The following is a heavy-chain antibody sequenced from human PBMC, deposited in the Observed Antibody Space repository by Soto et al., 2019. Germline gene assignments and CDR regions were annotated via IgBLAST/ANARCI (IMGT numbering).Heavy chain of an antibody. CDR2: ISDSGRIT. J-gene: IGHJ4*02. V-gene: IGHV3-11*01. Sequence: QVHLEESGGGLVKPGGSLRLSCTASGFTFSDYYMSWIRQAPGKGLEWISDISDSGRITHHADSVEGRFTISRDNAKDSLYLQLNNLRPEDSAIYYCARDHGGWGLALEYWGQGTLVSVSS. CDR1: GFTFSDYY. CDR3: ARDHGGWGLALEY. D-gene: IGHD3-16*01.